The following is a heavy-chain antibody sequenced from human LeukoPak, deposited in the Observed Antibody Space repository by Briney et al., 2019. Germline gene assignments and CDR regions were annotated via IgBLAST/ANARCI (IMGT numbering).Heavy chain of an antibody. D-gene: IGHD2-2*01. J-gene: IGHJ4*02. Sequence: GASVKVSCKASGYTFTSYGISWVRQAPGQGLEWMGWINPYDGNTNYAQNLQGRVTMTTDTSTSTAYVELRSLRSDDTAVYYCGRDRDFVVGYHWGQGTLVTVSS. V-gene: IGHV1-18*01. CDR1: GYTFTSYG. CDR2: INPYDGNT. CDR3: GRDRDFVVGYH.